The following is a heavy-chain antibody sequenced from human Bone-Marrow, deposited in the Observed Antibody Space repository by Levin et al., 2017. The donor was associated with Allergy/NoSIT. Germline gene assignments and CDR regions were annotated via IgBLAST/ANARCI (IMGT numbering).Heavy chain of an antibody. CDR3: ARLDFNYGSYY. Sequence: PGGSLRLSCVVSGFTISNNYMSWVRQASGKGLEWVAVIYSFGSTNYADSVKGRFTISRANPENTLYLQMNSLRAEDTAIYYCARLDFNYGSYYWGQGTLVTVSS. D-gene: IGHD3-10*01. V-gene: IGHV3-66*04. CDR1: GFTISNNY. CDR2: IYSFGST. J-gene: IGHJ4*02.